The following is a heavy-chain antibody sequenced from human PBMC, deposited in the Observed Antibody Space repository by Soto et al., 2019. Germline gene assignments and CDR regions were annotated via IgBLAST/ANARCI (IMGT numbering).Heavy chain of an antibody. D-gene: IGHD6-6*01. Sequence: GESLKISCKGSGYSFTSYWIGWVRQMPGKGLEWMGIIYPGDSDTRYSPSFQGQVTISADKSISTDYLQWSSLKASDTAMYYCPRHISSSSYYYYYYGIDVWGQGTTVTVSS. V-gene: IGHV5-51*01. CDR2: IYPGDSDT. CDR3: PRHISSSSYYYYYYGIDV. J-gene: IGHJ6*02. CDR1: GYSFTSYW.